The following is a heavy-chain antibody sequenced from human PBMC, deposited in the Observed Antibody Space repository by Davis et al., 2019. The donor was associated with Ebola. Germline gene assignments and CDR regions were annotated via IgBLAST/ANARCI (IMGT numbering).Heavy chain of an antibody. CDR3: AEGGTNNFLGAN. V-gene: IGHV3-23*01. J-gene: IGHJ4*02. CDR2: ISDSGADI. CDR1: GFTFSTYA. D-gene: IGHD1-1*01. Sequence: PGGSLRLSCAASGFTFSTYAMNWVRQAPGGGLEWVSGISDSGADIKYADSVRGRFSISRDDSKNTLYLQMDSLRAEDTAVFYCAEGGTNNFLGANWGQGTLVIVSS.